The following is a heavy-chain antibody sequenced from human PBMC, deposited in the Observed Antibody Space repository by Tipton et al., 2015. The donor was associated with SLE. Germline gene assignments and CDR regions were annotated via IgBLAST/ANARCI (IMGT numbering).Heavy chain of an antibody. J-gene: IGHJ3*02. CDR3: ARDGPYYDFWSGMGTFDI. CDR2: MYYSGST. V-gene: IGHV4-39*07. D-gene: IGHD3-3*01. CDR1: GDSIISSSYY. Sequence: TLSLTCSVSGDSIISSSYYWGWIRQPPGKGLEWIGRMYYSGSTYYNPSLKSRVTISVDTSKNQFSLMLRSVTAADTAVYYCARDGPYYDFWSGMGTFDIWGQGTMVTVSS.